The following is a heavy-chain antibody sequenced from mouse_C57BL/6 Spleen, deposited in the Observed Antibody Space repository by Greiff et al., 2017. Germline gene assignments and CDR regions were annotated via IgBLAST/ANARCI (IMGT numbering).Heavy chain of an antibody. V-gene: IGHV1-54*01. J-gene: IGHJ2*01. CDR1: GYAFTHYL. CDR3: TRYSEIWFDY. CDR2: VNPGSGGT. Sequence: VQLQQSGAELVRPGTSVTVSCKASGYAFTHYLIEWVKQRPGQGLEWIEVVNPGSGGTNYTEKFKGKATLTADKSSSAAYMPLSSLTSAASAVYFCTRYSEIWFDYWGQGTTLTVSS.